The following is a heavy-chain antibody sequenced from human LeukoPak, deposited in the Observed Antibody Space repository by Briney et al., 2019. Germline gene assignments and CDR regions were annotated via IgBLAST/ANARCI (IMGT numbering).Heavy chain of an antibody. D-gene: IGHD3-3*01. CDR2: ISGISGST. J-gene: IGHJ6*03. CDR3: AHLATIFGVVSVVDFYYYYMDV. CDR1: GFTFSSYA. Sequence: PGGSLRLSCAASGFTFSSYAMSWVRQAPGKGLEWVSGISGISGSTYYADSVKGRFTISRDNSKNTVYLQMNSLRAEDTAVYYCAHLATIFGVVSVVDFYYYYMDVWGTGTTVTVFS. V-gene: IGHV3-23*01.